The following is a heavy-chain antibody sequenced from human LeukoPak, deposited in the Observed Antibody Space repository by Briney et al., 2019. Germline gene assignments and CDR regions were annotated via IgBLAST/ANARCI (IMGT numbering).Heavy chain of an antibody. Sequence: SETLSLTCTVSGGSISSYYWSWLRQPPGKGLEWIGYIYYSGSTNYNPSLKSRVTISVDTSKNQFSLKLSSVTAADTAVYYCARNRYSSSWYPFDYWGQGTLVTVSS. D-gene: IGHD6-13*01. CDR3: ARNRYSSSWYPFDY. J-gene: IGHJ4*02. V-gene: IGHV4-59*12. CDR2: IYYSGST. CDR1: GGSISSYY.